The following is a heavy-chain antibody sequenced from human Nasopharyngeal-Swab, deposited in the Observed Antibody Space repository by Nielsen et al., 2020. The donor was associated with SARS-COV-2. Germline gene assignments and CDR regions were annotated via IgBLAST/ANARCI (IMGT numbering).Heavy chain of an antibody. CDR1: GFTFSSYS. V-gene: IGHV3-48*04. CDR3: ARDRGSTTPYYYYGMDV. CDR2: ISSSSSTI. Sequence: ESLKISCAASGFTFSSYSMNWVRQAPGKGLEWVSYISSSSSTIYYADSVKGRFTISRDNAKNSLYLQMNSLRAEDTAVYYCARDRGSTTPYYYYGMDVWGQGTTVTVSS. J-gene: IGHJ6*02. D-gene: IGHD2-15*01.